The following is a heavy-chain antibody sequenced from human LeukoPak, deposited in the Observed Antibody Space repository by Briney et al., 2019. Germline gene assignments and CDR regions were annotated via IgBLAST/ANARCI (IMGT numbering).Heavy chain of an antibody. CDR1: GFSFNNYG. CDR2: IGFGGNF. Sequence: PGGSLRLSCVVSGFSFNNYGMNWARQAPGKGLEWVAHIGFGGNFYYADSVKGRFTISRDNAKNSLYLQMDNLRDDDTAVHYCAKDYQWSCDYWGQGTLVTVSS. D-gene: IGHD2-15*01. V-gene: IGHV3-48*02. CDR3: AKDYQWSCDY. J-gene: IGHJ4*02.